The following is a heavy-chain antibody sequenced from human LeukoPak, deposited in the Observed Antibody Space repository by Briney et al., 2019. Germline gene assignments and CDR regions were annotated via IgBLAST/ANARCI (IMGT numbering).Heavy chain of an antibody. Sequence: SETLSLTCTVSGGSISNYYWTCIRQPPGKGLEWIGCVHYSGTTNYNPSLKSRVTISVDTSKNQFSLNLTSATSADTAVYYCTRGNWNYAHWGPGTLVTVSA. D-gene: IGHD1-7*01. CDR3: TRGNWNYAH. CDR1: GGSISNYY. V-gene: IGHV4-59*01. J-gene: IGHJ4*02. CDR2: VHYSGTT.